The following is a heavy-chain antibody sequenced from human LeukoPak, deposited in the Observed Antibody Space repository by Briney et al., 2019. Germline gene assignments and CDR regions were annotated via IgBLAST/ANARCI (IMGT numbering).Heavy chain of an antibody. D-gene: IGHD5-18*01. V-gene: IGHV3-7*01. CDR3: ARHYRYSYGYTDY. J-gene: IGHJ4*02. CDR1: GFTFSTYW. CDR2: IRQDGGEE. Sequence: GGSLRLSCAASGFTFSTYWMNWVRQAPGKGLEWVANIRQDGGEEYYLDSVKGRFTISRDNAKNSLYLQMNSLRAEDTAVYYCARHYRYSYGYTDYWGQGTLVTVSS.